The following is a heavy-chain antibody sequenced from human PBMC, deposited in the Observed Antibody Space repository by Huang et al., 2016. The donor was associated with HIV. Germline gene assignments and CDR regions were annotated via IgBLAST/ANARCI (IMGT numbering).Heavy chain of an antibody. V-gene: IGHV4-34*01. CDR2: SNDSGST. Sequence: QVQLQQWGAGLLKPSETLSLTCAVYGGSFSGSYWSWIRQPTGKGLEWIGESNDSGSTNDNPSLKSRVTTSVETSKNQFSLRLRSVTAADTAVYYCARARSGIAAAVYWYFDLWGRGTLVTVSS. CDR3: ARARSGIAAAVYWYFDL. J-gene: IGHJ2*01. D-gene: IGHD6-13*01. CDR1: GGSFSGSY.